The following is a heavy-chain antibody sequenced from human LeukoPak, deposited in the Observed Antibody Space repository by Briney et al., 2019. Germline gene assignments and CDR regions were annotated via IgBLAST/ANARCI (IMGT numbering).Heavy chain of an antibody. D-gene: IGHD7-27*01. CDR3: ARASGDLGYYYGMDV. V-gene: IGHV1-18*01. Sequence: ASVKVSCKASGYTFTSCGISWVRQAPGQGLEWMGWISAYNGNTNYAQKLQGRVTMTTDTSTSTAYMELRSLRSDDTAVYYCARASGDLGYYYGMDVWGQGTTVTVSS. J-gene: IGHJ6*02. CDR2: ISAYNGNT. CDR1: GYTFTSCG.